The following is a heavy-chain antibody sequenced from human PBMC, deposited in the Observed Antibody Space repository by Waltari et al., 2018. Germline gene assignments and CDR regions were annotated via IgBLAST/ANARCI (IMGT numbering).Heavy chain of an antibody. V-gene: IGHV3-23*01. J-gene: IGHJ4*02. Sequence: SSYDMSWVRQAPGKGLEWVSAISGSGGSTYYADSVKGRFTISRDNSKNTLYLQMNSLRAEDTAVYYCAKGYYYDSSGYTFDYWGQGTLVTVSS. CDR2: ISGSGGST. CDR3: AKGYYYDSSGYTFDY. D-gene: IGHD3-22*01. CDR1: SSYD.